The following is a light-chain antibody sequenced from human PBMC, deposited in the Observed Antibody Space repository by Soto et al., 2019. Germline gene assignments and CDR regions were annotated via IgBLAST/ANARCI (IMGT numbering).Light chain of an antibody. CDR1: QSGLANY. CDR3: QRYGSGWT. CDR2: RTS. V-gene: IGKV3-20*01. Sequence: EIVLTQSPGTLSLSPGERATLSCRASQSGLANYIAWYQQKPGQAPRLLIYRTSHRATGIPDRFRGSGSGTDSTLTISRLEPEDFAVYYCQRYGSGWTFGQGTKVEIK. J-gene: IGKJ1*01.